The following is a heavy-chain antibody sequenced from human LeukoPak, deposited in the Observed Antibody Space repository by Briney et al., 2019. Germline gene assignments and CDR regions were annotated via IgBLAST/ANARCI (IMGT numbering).Heavy chain of an antibody. V-gene: IGHV1-18*01. D-gene: IGHD6-13*01. J-gene: IGHJ4*02. CDR2: ISAYNGNT. Sequence: ASVKVSCKASGYTFTSYDINWVRQATGQGLEWMGWISAYNGNTNYAQKLQGRVTMTTDTSTSTAYMELRSLRSDDTAVYYCARPAAAGPKYYFDYWGQGTLVTVSS. CDR1: GYTFTSYD. CDR3: ARPAAAGPKYYFDY.